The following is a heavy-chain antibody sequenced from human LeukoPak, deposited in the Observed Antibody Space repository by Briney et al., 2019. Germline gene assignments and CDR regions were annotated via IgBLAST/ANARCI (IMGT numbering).Heavy chain of an antibody. Sequence: GGSLRLSCAASGFTFSTYAMHWVRQAPGKGLEWVAVTSYDGSINYYADSVKGRFTISRDNSKNTLYLQMNSLRAEDTAVYHCARALNSAWHSFDYWGQGTLVTVSS. V-gene: IGHV3-30*04. D-gene: IGHD6-19*01. CDR2: TSYDGSIN. CDR1: GFTFSTYA. J-gene: IGHJ4*02. CDR3: ARALNSAWHSFDY.